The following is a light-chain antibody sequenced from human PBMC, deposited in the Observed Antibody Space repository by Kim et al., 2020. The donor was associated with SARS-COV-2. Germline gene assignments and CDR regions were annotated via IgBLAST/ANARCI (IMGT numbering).Light chain of an antibody. CDR1: QGISKN. CDR3: QHYSNLPLT. CDR2: DAS. Sequence: ASVGDRVTITCQASQGISKNLNWYQQKPGKAPKVLMYDASKLATGVPSRFSGGRSGTDFTFTISSLQPEDIATYYCQHYSNLPLTFGGGTKVDIK. J-gene: IGKJ4*01. V-gene: IGKV1-33*01.